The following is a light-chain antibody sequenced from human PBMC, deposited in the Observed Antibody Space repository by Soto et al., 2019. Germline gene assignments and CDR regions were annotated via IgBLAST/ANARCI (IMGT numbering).Light chain of an antibody. J-gene: IGLJ1*01. CDR3: SSYAGSLYV. CDR2: EVS. V-gene: IGLV2-8*01. Sequence: QSVLTQPPSASGSPGQSVTISCTGTSSDVGGYKYVSWYQQHPGKAPKLMIYEVSKRPSGVPDRFSGSKSGNTASLTVSGLQAEDEADYYCSSYAGSLYVFGTGTKLTVL. CDR1: SSDVGGYKY.